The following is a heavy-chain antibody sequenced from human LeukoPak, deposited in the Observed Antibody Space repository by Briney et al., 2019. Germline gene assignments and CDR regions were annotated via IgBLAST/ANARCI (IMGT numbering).Heavy chain of an antibody. CDR1: GYTFTSCY. D-gene: IGHD3-10*01. J-gene: IGHJ4*02. Sequence: ASVKVSCKASGYTFTSCYMHWVRQAPGQGLEWMGIINPSGGSTSYAQKFQGRVTMTRDTSTSTVYMELSSLRSEDTAVYYCARDISYYYGSGSYLGYWGQGTLVTVSS. CDR2: INPSGGST. V-gene: IGHV1-46*01. CDR3: ARDISYYYGSGSYLGY.